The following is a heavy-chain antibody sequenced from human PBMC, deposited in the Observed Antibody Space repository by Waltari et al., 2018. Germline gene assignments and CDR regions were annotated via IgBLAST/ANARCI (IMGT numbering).Heavy chain of an antibody. CDR2: VTCAGVST. D-gene: IGHD3-3*01. CDR3: ANDSECAYFPH. V-gene: IGHV3-43*01. Sequence: EVQLVESGGVVVPPGGYLRRACEASGFTLDDYTMHWVRQAPGKGLECVSLVTCAGVSTYYASSVKVRFTIARYNSKTSLYLQMNSLIPDDTAFDDCANDSECAYFPHCAQGALVTVSS. J-gene: IGHJ1*01. CDR1: GFTLDDYT.